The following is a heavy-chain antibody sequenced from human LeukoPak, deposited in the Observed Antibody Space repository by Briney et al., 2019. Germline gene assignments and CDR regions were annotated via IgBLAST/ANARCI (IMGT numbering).Heavy chain of an antibody. J-gene: IGHJ4*02. CDR3: AKSRSPGFDY. CDR1: GFTFSTFA. Sequence: GGSLRLSCAASGFTFSTFAMIWVRQPPGKGLEWVSSIFPSGGEIHYADSVRGRFTISRDNSKNTLYLQMNSLRAEDTAVYYCAKSRSPGFDYWGQGTLVTVSS. CDR2: IFPSGGEI. V-gene: IGHV3-23*01.